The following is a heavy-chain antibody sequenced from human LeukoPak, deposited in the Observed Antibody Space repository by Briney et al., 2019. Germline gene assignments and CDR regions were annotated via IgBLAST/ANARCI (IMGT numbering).Heavy chain of an antibody. D-gene: IGHD3-10*01. V-gene: IGHV3-30*18. J-gene: IGHJ4*02. CDR3: AKDRGTSYFDY. Sequence: QPGGSLRLSCAASGFTFNSYGMHWVRQAPGKGLEWVAVISYDGSNKYYADSVKGRFTISRDNSKNTLYLQMDSLRAEDTAVYYCAKDRGTSYFDYWGQGTLVTVSS. CDR2: ISYDGSNK. CDR1: GFTFNSYG.